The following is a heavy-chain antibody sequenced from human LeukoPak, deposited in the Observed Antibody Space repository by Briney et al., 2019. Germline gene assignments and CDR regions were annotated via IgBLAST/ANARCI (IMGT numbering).Heavy chain of an antibody. CDR1: GFTFSSYA. J-gene: IGHJ4*02. V-gene: IGHV3-23*01. CDR3: AKDLFGPGAGRAPFAY. CDR2: ISGSGGST. D-gene: IGHD3/OR15-3a*01. Sequence: GGSLRLSCPAYGFTFSSYAKSWVRQAPGEGLEWFSAISGSGGSTYYADSVKGRFTISRDNSKNTLYLQMNSLRAEDTAVYYCAKDLFGPGAGRAPFAYWGQRTLVTVSS.